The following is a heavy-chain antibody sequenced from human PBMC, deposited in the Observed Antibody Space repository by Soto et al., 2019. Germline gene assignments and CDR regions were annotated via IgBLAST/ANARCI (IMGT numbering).Heavy chain of an antibody. Sequence: QVQLVESGGGVVQPGRSLRLSCAASGFTFSSYGMHWVRQAPGKGLEWVAVISYDGSNKYYADSVKGRFTISRDNSKKTLYLQMNSLRAEDTAVYYCARSYSFDYWGQGTLVTVSS. D-gene: IGHD1-26*01. CDR2: ISYDGSNK. CDR3: ARSYSFDY. J-gene: IGHJ4*02. V-gene: IGHV3-30*03. CDR1: GFTFSSYG.